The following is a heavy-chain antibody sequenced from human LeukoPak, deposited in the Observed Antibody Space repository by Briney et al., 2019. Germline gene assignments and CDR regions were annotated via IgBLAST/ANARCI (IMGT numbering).Heavy chain of an antibody. J-gene: IGHJ5*02. CDR3: ARVGRCLSRLDP. Sequence: GGSLRLSCAASGFTFSDYYMSWIRQAPGKGLEWVSYISSSGSTKYYADSVKGRFTISRDNTKNSLYLQMNSLRAEDTAVYYCARVGRCLSRLDPWGQGTLVTVSS. CDR1: GFTFSDYY. CDR2: ISSSGSTK. D-gene: IGHD3-3*01. V-gene: IGHV3-11*04.